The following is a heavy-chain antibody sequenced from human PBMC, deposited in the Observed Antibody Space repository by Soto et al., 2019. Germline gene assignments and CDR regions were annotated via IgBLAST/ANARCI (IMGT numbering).Heavy chain of an antibody. CDR1: GFTFTRYS. V-gene: IGHV3-21*06. CDR2: ISSTTNYI. CDR3: ARESEDLTSNFDY. J-gene: IGHJ4*02. Sequence: GGSLRLSCAASGFTFTRYSMNWVRQAPGKGLEWVSSISSTTNYIYYGDSMKGRFTISRDNAKNSLYLEMNGLRAEDTAVYYCARESEDLTSNFDYWGQGTLVTVSS.